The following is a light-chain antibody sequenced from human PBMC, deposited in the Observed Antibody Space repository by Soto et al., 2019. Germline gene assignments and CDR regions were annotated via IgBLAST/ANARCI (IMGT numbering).Light chain of an antibody. CDR1: STYVGSYNY. Sequence: QSVLTQPRSVSGSPGQSVTISCTGTSTYVGSYNYVSWYQQHPGKAPKLMIYDVTKRPSGVPDRFSGSKSGDAASLTISGLRTEDEADYYCSSYADNYVAFGGGTKLTVL. J-gene: IGLJ3*02. V-gene: IGLV2-11*01. CDR2: DVT. CDR3: SSYADNYVA.